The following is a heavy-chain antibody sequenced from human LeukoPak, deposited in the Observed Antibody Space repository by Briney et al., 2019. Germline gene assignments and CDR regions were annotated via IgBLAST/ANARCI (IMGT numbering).Heavy chain of an antibody. D-gene: IGHD1-26*01. J-gene: IGHJ6*03. CDR2: ISSSSSTI. V-gene: IGHV3-48*04. Sequence: GGPLRLSCAASGFTFSSYSMNGVRQAPGKGLEWVSYISSSSSTIYYADSVKGRFTISRDNAKNSLYLQMNSLRAEDTVVYYCVSGSSNYYYMDVWGKGTTVTVSS. CDR1: GFTFSSYS. CDR3: VSGSSNYYYMDV.